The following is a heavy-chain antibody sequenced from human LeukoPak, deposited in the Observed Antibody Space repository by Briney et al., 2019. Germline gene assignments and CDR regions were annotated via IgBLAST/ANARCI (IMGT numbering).Heavy chain of an antibody. V-gene: IGHV3-7*01. J-gene: IGHJ4*02. CDR3: ASGVVVYYFDY. CDR1: GFTFSSYW. Sequence: QAGGSLRLSCAASGFTFSSYWMSWVRQAPGKGLEWVANIKQDGSEKYYVDSVKGRFTISRDNAKNSLYLQMNSLRAEDTAVYYCASGVVVYYFDYWGQGTLVTVSS. D-gene: IGHD2-8*02. CDR2: IKQDGSEK.